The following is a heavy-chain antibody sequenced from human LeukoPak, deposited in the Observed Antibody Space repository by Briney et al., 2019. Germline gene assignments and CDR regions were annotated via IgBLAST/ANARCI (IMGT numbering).Heavy chain of an antibody. D-gene: IGHD4-23*01. CDR3: ARETHDYGGSRNWFDP. J-gene: IGHJ5*02. CDR1: GFTFSDYY. Sequence: GGSLRLSCAASGFTFSDYYMSWIRQAPGKGLEWVSYVSSSGSTIYYADSVKGRFTISRDNAKNSLYLQMNSLRAEDTAVYYCARETHDYGGSRNWFDPWGQGTLVTVSS. V-gene: IGHV3-11*04. CDR2: VSSSGSTI.